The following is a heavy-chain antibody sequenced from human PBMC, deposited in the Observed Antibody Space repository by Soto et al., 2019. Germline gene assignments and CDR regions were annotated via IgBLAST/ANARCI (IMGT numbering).Heavy chain of an antibody. Sequence: SETLSLTCTVSGGSISSGDYYWSWIRQPPGKGLEWIGYIYYSGSTYHNPSLKSRVTISVDTSNNQFSLKLTSVTAADTAVYYCARHFSVDHFDYWGQGALVTVSS. J-gene: IGHJ4*02. V-gene: IGHV4-30-4*01. CDR1: GGSISSGDYY. CDR3: ARHFSVDHFDY. D-gene: IGHD3-9*01. CDR2: IYYSGST.